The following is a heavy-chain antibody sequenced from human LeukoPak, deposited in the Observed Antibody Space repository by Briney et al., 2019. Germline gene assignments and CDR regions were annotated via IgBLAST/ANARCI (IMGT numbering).Heavy chain of an antibody. D-gene: IGHD3-22*01. V-gene: IGHV3-30-3*01. CDR1: GFTFSSYA. J-gene: IGHJ4*02. Sequence: GGSLRLSCAASGFTFSSYAMHWVRQAPGKGLEWVAVISYGGSNKYYADSVKGRFTISRDNSKNTLYLQMNSLRAEDTAVYYCAREDYYDSSGYPGYFGYWGQGTLVTVSS. CDR2: ISYGGSNK. CDR3: AREDYYDSSGYPGYFGY.